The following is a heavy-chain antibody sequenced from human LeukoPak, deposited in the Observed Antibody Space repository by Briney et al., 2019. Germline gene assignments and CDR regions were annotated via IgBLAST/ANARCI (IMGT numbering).Heavy chain of an antibody. CDR3: ARLGSGYDWGLYYFDY. J-gene: IGHJ4*02. Sequence: GESLKISCKGSGYSFTNYWIGWVRQMPGKGLKWMGIIYPGDSDTRYSPSFQGQATISADKSISTAYLQWSSLKASDTAMYYCARLGSGYDWGLYYFDYWGQGTLVTVSS. CDR2: IYPGDSDT. V-gene: IGHV5-51*01. D-gene: IGHD5-12*01. CDR1: GYSFTNYW.